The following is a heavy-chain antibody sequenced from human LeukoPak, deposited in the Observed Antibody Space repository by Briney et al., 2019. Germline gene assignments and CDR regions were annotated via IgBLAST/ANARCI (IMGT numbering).Heavy chain of an antibody. CDR1: GFTFSSYA. CDR3: AKGLSLVRSLFQH. Sequence: GGSLRLSCAASGFTFSSYAMSWVRQAPGKGLEWVSAISGSGGSTYYADSVKGRFTISRYNSKNTLYLQMNSLRAEDTAVYYCAKGLSLVRSLFQHWGQGTLVTVSS. V-gene: IGHV3-23*01. CDR2: ISGSGGST. J-gene: IGHJ1*01. D-gene: IGHD2-8*01.